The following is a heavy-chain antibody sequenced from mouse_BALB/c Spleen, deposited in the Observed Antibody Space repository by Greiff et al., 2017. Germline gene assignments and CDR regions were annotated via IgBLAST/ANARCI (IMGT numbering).Heavy chain of an antibody. V-gene: IGHV5-6-2*01. CDR2: INSNGGST. D-gene: IGHD1-1*01. CDR1: GFTFSSYY. CDR3: ARTGSSYAWFAY. Sequence: EVQLQESGGGLVKLGGSLKLSCAASGFTFSSYYMSWVRQTPEKRLELVAAINSNGGSTYYPDTVKGRFTISRDNAKNTLYLQMSSLKSEDTALYYCARTGSSYAWFAYWGQGTLVTVSA. J-gene: IGHJ3*01.